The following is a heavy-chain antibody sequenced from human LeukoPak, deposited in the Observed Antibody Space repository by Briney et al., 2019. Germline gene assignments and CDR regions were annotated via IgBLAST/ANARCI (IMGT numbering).Heavy chain of an antibody. CDR2: IDKDGRKT. CDR1: GLTLDAFA. Sequence: GGSLRLSCAASGLTLDAFAMHWVRQAPGKGLEWVSLIDKDGRKTYYADSVKGRFTISRDNSKNSLYLQMNSPRTEDTALYYCATWAFYHSLDVWGRGATVIVSS. CDR3: ATWAFYHSLDV. V-gene: IGHV3-43*02. D-gene: IGHD1-26*01. J-gene: IGHJ6*02.